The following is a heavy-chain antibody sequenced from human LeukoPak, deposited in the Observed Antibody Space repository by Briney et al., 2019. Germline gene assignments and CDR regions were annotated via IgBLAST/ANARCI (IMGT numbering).Heavy chain of an antibody. CDR2: ISAYNGNT. V-gene: IGHV1-18*01. D-gene: IGHD3-16*01. Sequence: GASVKVSSKASVYTFTSYGISCVRQAPGQGLEWMGWISAYNGNTNYAQKLPGRVTITTHTSTTTAYMELSSLRSEYTPVYYPARDRVGGDYWGQRTLVTVSS. J-gene: IGHJ4*02. CDR3: ARDRVGGDY. CDR1: VYTFTSYG.